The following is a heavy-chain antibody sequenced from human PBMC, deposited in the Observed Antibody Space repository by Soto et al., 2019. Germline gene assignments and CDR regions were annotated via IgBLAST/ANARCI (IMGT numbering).Heavy chain of an antibody. CDR3: TTDPVTMIVVVPSSG. CDR1: GFTFSNAW. CDR2: IKSKTDGGTT. V-gene: IGHV3-15*07. J-gene: IGHJ4*02. Sequence: GSLRLSCAASGFTFSNAWMNWGRRAPWKGLEWVGRIKSKTDGGTTDYAAPVKGRFTISRDDSKNTLYLQMNSLKTEDTAVYYCTTDPVTMIVVVPSSGWGQGTLVTVSS. D-gene: IGHD3-22*01.